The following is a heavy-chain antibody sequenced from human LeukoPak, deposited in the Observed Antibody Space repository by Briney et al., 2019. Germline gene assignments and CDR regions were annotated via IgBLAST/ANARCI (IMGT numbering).Heavy chain of an antibody. D-gene: IGHD2-2*01. V-gene: IGHV3-74*01. CDR3: AKSPYCSSTSCYPFDY. J-gene: IGHJ4*02. CDR2: IKSDGTTT. CDR1: GFTFSDYW. Sequence: GGSLRLSCAASGFTFSDYWMHWVRQAPGKGLVWVSRIKSDGTTTNYADSVKGRFTISRDNSKNTLYLQMNSLRAEDTAVYHCAKSPYCSSTSCYPFDYWGQGTLVTVSS.